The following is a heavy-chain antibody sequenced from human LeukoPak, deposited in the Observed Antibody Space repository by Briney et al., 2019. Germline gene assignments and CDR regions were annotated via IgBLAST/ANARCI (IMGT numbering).Heavy chain of an antibody. CDR1: GGSISSYY. V-gene: IGHV4-59*12. CDR3: ARASETYYYGSGSPDY. D-gene: IGHD3-10*01. J-gene: IGHJ4*02. CDR2: IYYSGST. Sequence: SETLSLTCTVSGGSISSYYWSWIRQPPGKGLEWIGYIYYSGSTYYNPSLKSRVTISVDTSKNQFSLKLSSVTAADTAVYYCARASETYYYGSGSPDYWGQGTLVTVSS.